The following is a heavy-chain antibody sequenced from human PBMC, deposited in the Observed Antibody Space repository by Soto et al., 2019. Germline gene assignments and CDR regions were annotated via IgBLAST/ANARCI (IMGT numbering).Heavy chain of an antibody. CDR2: INSDGSST. CDR3: AREGFSYGYGYYYYNGMDV. D-gene: IGHD5-18*01. V-gene: IGHV3-74*01. CDR1: EFSFSSYW. J-gene: IGHJ6*02. Sequence: PGGSLRLSCAASEFSFSSYWMHWFRQAPGKGLVWVSRINSDGSSTNYADSVKGRFTISRDNAKNTLYLQIDSLGAEDTAVYYCAREGFSYGYGYYYYNGMDVWGQGTTVTVSS.